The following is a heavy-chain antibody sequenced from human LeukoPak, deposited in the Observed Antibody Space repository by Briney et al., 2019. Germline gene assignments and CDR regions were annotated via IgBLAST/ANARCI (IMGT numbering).Heavy chain of an antibody. J-gene: IGHJ4*02. CDR1: GFTFSSYG. Sequence: GGSLRLSCAASGFTFSSYGMHWVRQAPGKGLEWVAVISYDGSNKYYADSVKGRFTISRDNSKNTLYLQMNSLRAEDTAVYYCAKDGSNGDYGDYAEVDYWGQGTLVTVSS. CDR3: AKDGSNGDYGDYAEVDY. D-gene: IGHD4-17*01. V-gene: IGHV3-30*18. CDR2: ISYDGSNK.